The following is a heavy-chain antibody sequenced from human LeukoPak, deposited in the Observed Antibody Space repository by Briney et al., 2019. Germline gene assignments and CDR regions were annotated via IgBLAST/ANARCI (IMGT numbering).Heavy chain of an antibody. CDR1: GFTFSRNS. D-gene: IGHD3-22*01. J-gene: IGHJ5*02. CDR3: ARDWSYYDSSGYYA. Sequence: GGSLRLSCAASGFTFSRNSMTWARQAPGKGLEWVSSISTSSSYIYYADSVKGRFTISRDNSKNTLYLQMNSLRAEDTAVYYCARDWSYYDSSGYYAWGQGTLVTVSS. V-gene: IGHV3-21*01. CDR2: ISTSSSYI.